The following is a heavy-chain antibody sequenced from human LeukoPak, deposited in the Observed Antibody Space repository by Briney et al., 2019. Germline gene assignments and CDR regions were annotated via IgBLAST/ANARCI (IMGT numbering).Heavy chain of an antibody. Sequence: ASVKVSCKASGYTFISYDINWVRQATGQGLEWMGWMNSNSGNTGYAQKFQGRVTMTRNTSISTAYMELSSLRSEDTAVYYCAREVTVSDYYYYYGMDVWGQGTTVTVSS. CDR1: GYTFISYD. D-gene: IGHD4-17*01. V-gene: IGHV1-8*01. J-gene: IGHJ6*02. CDR2: MNSNSGNT. CDR3: AREVTVSDYYYYYGMDV.